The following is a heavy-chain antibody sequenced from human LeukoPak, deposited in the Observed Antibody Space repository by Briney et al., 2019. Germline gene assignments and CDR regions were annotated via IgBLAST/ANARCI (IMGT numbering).Heavy chain of an antibody. D-gene: IGHD5-12*01. CDR1: GFSFSVYW. V-gene: IGHV3-74*01. J-gene: IGHJ6*03. Sequence: GGSLRLSCAASGFSFSVYWMHWVRQAPGKGPVWVSRIKTDGSITDYADFVKGRFTISRDNAKNSLYLQMNSLRAEDTAVYYCARGDIASFYYYMDVWGKGTAVTISS. CDR2: IKTDGSIT. CDR3: ARGDIASFYYYMDV.